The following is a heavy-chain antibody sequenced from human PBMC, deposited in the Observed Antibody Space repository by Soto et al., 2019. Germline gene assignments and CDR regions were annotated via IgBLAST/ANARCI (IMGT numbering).Heavy chain of an antibody. CDR2: ISYDGSNK. V-gene: IGHV3-30-3*01. J-gene: IGHJ6*02. D-gene: IGHD6-19*01. Sequence: QVQLVESGGGVVQPGRSLRLSCAASGFTFSSYAMHWVRQAPGKGLEWVAVISYDGSNKYYADSVKGRFTISRDNSKNTLYLQMNSLRAEDTAVDYCAREFISGWYGGMDVWGQGTTVTVSS. CDR1: GFTFSSYA. CDR3: AREFISGWYGGMDV.